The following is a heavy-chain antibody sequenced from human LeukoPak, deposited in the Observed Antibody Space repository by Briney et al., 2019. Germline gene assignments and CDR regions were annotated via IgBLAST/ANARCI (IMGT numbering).Heavy chain of an antibody. CDR2: IKQDGSEK. CDR1: GFTFSNYW. CDR3: AAAHSYSGSYPDY. J-gene: IGHJ4*02. Sequence: GGSLRLSCAASGFTFSNYWMNWVRQAPGKGLEWVANIKQDGSEKYYVDSVKGRFTISRDNAKNSLYLQMSSLRGEDTAVYYCAAAHSYSGSYPDYWGQGTLVTVSS. D-gene: IGHD1-26*01. V-gene: IGHV3-7*01.